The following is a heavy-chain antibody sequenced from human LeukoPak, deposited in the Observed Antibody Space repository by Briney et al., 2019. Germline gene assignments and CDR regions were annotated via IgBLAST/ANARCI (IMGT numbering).Heavy chain of an antibody. J-gene: IGHJ4*02. D-gene: IGHD6-25*01. CDR2: IYYSGSA. CDR1: GGSISSSSYY. CDR3: ARSISGRFDY. V-gene: IGHV4-39*07. Sequence: PSETLSLTCIVSGGSISSSSYYWGWIRQPPGKGLEWIGSIYYSGSAYYNPSLKSRVTISVDTSKNQFSLKLSSVTAADTAVYYCARSISGRFDYWGQGTLVTVSS.